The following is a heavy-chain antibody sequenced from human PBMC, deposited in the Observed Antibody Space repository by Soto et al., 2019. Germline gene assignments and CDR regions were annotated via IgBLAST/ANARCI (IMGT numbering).Heavy chain of an antibody. D-gene: IGHD4-4*01. CDR3: AWTTVSMDPGNYCMDV. Sequence: AAVQVSYQQCRYTLPRQGSSLLRQAPGQGRKWLRWISAYNGNTNYAQKLQSRVTMTTDTSTSTAYMELRSLRSDDTAVYYCAWTTVSMDPGNYCMDVWGQGTTVTVSS. J-gene: IGHJ6*02. CDR1: RYTLPRQG. CDR2: ISAYNGNT. V-gene: IGHV1-18*01.